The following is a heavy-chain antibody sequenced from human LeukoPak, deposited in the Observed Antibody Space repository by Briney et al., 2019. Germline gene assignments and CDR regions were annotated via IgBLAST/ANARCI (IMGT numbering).Heavy chain of an antibody. D-gene: IGHD6-6*01. CDR2: IYYSGST. CDR3: ARDQGAARPYFDY. CDR1: GGSISSYY. V-gene: IGHV4-59*01. J-gene: IGHJ4*02. Sequence: SETLSLTCTVSGGSISSYYWSWIRQPPGKGLEWIGYIYYSGSTNYNPSLKSRVTISVDTSKNQFSLKLSSVTAADTAVYYRARDQGAARPYFDYWGQGTLVTVSS.